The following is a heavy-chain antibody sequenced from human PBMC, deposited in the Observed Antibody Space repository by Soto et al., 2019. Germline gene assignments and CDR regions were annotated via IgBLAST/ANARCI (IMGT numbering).Heavy chain of an antibody. J-gene: IGHJ3*01. D-gene: IGHD2-8*01. CDR3: VIDDDRTDNGLEL. CDR2: ILDDGSDQ. V-gene: IGHV3-33*03. Sequence: QVQLVESGGGVVQPGRSLRLSCAASGFTFSKYGMHWVRQAPGKGLEWVAVILDDGSDQRYGDSVKGRFTISRDNSKNTLSLQLTSLRVEDTAVYYCVIDDDRTDNGLELWGQGTMVTVSS. CDR1: GFTFSKYG.